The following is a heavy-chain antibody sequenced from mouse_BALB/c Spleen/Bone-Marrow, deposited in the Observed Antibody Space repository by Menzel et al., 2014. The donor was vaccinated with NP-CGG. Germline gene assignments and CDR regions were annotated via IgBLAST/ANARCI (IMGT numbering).Heavy chain of an antibody. V-gene: IGHV14-3*02. CDR1: GFNIKDTY. CDR3: ARWLLNYYAMAY. D-gene: IGHD2-3*01. CDR2: IDPANGNT. Sequence: VQLKESGAELVKPGASVKLSCTASGFNIKDTYMHWVKQRPEQGLEWIGRIDPANGNTKYDPKFQGKATITADTSSNPACLQLSSPTSEDTAVYYCARWLLNYYAMAYWGQGTSVTVSS. J-gene: IGHJ4*01.